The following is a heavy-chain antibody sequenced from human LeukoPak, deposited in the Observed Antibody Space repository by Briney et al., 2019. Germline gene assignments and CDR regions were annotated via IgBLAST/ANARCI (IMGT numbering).Heavy chain of an antibody. CDR3: ATSGYDDYYYYYGMDV. CDR1: GYTFTSYD. D-gene: IGHD5-12*01. Sequence: ASVKVSCKASGYTFTSYDIHWVRQATGQGLEWMGWMNPNSGNTGYAQKFQGRVTMTRNTSISTAYMELSSLRSEDTAVYYCATSGYDDYYYYYGMDVWGQGTTVTVSS. CDR2: MNPNSGNT. J-gene: IGHJ6*02. V-gene: IGHV1-8*01.